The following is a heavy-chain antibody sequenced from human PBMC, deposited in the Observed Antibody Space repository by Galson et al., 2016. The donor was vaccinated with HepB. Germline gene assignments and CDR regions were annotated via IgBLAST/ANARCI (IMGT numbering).Heavy chain of an antibody. CDR3: ARAPETATKVDV. V-gene: IGHV3-11*01. CDR2: ITDSGTPR. CDR1: GFTFGNHY. D-gene: IGHD5-18*01. J-gene: IGHJ6*02. Sequence: SLRLSCAASGFTFGNHYMSWLRHAPGKGLEWVAYITDSGTPRYYADSVKGRFTISRDNAQSSLFLQMNSLTVDDTAVYYCARAPETATKVDVWGQGTTVTVSS.